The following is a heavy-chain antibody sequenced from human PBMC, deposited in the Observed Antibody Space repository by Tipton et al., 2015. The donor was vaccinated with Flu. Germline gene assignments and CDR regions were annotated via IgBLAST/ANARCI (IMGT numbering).Heavy chain of an antibody. CDR1: GGSMSPYS. Sequence: TLSLTCTVSGGSMSPYSWSWIRQSADKGLEWIGHVYHTGDSDYNPSLQSRVSMSLDTSKNQFFLRLESVTAADTAVYYCARALSTGYELDHLGMDVWGQGP. J-gene: IGHJ6*02. CDR3: ARALSTGYELDHLGMDV. V-gene: IGHV4-4*07. D-gene: IGHD2-2*03. CDR2: VYHTGDS.